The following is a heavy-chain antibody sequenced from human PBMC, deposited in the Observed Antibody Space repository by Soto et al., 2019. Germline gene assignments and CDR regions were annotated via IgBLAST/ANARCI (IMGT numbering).Heavy chain of an antibody. CDR1: GYTFTGYY. V-gene: IGHV1-2*04. CDR2: INPNSGGT. J-gene: IGHJ5*02. CDR3: ARGATYYDILSPFDP. D-gene: IGHD3-9*01. Sequence: ASVKVSCKASGYTFTGYYMHWVRQAPGQGLEWMGWINPNSGGTNYAQKFQGWVTMTRDTSISTAYMELSRLRSDDTAVYYCARGATYYDILSPFDPWGQGTLVTVSS.